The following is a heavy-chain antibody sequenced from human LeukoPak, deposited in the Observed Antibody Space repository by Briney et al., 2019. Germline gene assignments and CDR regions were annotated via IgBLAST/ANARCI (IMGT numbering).Heavy chain of an antibody. Sequence: ASVKVSCKVSGYTLTELSMHWMRQAPGKGLEWMGGFDPEDGETIYAQKFQGRVTMTEDTTTDTAYMELSSLRSEDTAVYYCATDPRRRDGYNFFDYWGQGTLVTVSS. V-gene: IGHV1-24*01. CDR2: FDPEDGET. CDR3: ATDPRRRDGYNFFDY. CDR1: GYTLTELS. D-gene: IGHD5-24*01. J-gene: IGHJ4*02.